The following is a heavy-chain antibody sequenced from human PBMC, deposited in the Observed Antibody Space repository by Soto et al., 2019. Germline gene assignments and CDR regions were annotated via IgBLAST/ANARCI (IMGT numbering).Heavy chain of an antibody. Sequence: GGSLRLSCSDSGSTFGNFWIHWVRQAPGKGLEWVSHIGPDGTDIVYADSVKGRFIISRDNARNTVYLQMNSLEAEDTAVYYCAREKGYISGPKNFDYWGQGTLVTVSS. V-gene: IGHV3-74*03. CDR1: GSTFGNFW. CDR2: IGPDGTDI. D-gene: IGHD5-12*01. J-gene: IGHJ4*02. CDR3: AREKGYISGPKNFDY.